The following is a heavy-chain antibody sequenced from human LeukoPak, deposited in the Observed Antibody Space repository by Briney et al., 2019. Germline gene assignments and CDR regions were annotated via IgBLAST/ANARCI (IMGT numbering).Heavy chain of an antibody. CDR2: IYYSGST. CDR1: GGSISSYY. J-gene: IGHJ6*02. D-gene: IGHD2-21*01. V-gene: IGHV4-59*01. CDR3: ARGGPYFPDYYYGMDV. Sequence: PSETLSLTCTVSGGSISSYYWSWIRQPPGKGLEWIGYIYYSGSTNYNPSLKSRVTISVDTSKNQFSLKLSSVTAADTAVYYCARGGPYFPDYYYGMDVWGQGTTVTVSS.